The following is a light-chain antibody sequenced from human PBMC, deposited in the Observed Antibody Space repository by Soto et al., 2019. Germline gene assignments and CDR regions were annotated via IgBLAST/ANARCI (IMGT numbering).Light chain of an antibody. CDR3: ISYTSRSRV. V-gene: IGLV2-14*01. CDR1: RSDVGGYNY. J-gene: IGLJ1*01. CDR2: DVS. Sequence: QSALTQPASVSGSPGQSITISCTGTRSDVGGYNYVSWYQQHPGKPPKLMIYDVSNRPSGVSNRFSGSKSGNTASLTISGLQAEDEADYYCISYTSRSRVCGTGTKLTVL.